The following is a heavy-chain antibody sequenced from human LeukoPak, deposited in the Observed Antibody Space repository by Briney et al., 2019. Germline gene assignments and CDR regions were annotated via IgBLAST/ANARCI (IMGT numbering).Heavy chain of an antibody. Sequence: GGSLRLSCAASGFTFSSYAMHWVRQAPGKGLEWVAVISYDGSNKYYADSVKGRFTISRDNSKNTLYLQMNSLRAEDTAVYYCAELGITMIGGVWGKGTRSPSPQ. J-gene: IGHJ6*04. V-gene: IGHV3-30*04. CDR2: ISYDGSNK. D-gene: IGHD3-10*02. CDR1: GFTFSSYA. CDR3: AELGITMIGGV.